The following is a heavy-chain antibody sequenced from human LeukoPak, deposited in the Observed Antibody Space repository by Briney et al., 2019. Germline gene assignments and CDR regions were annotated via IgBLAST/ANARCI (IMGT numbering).Heavy chain of an antibody. CDR1: GYTFTDYY. CDR3: ARATPGGLHGYSFDY. J-gene: IGHJ4*02. V-gene: IGHV1-8*02. D-gene: IGHD5-24*01. Sequence: ASVKVSCKVSGYTFTDYYMHWVQQAPGKGLEWMGWMNPNSGNTGFAQKFQDRVSMTRDTSINTAYMELTSLRSGDTAVYYCARATPGGLHGYSFDYWGQGTVVTVYS. CDR2: MNPNSGNT.